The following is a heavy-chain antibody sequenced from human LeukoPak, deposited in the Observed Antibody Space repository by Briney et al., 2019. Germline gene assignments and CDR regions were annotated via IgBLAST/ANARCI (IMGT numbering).Heavy chain of an antibody. CDR1: GFTVSYNS. CDR3: ARAAYSSTWYSRYFDL. J-gene: IGHJ2*01. Sequence: GGSLRLSCVGSGFTVSYNSMSWVRQAPGKGLEWVSTIYGGGNTYYADSAKGRFTISRDNSKNMLFLQMNSLRAGDTAVYYCARAAYSSTWYSRYFDLWGRGTLVTVSS. CDR2: IYGGGNT. V-gene: IGHV3-66*01. D-gene: IGHD6-13*01.